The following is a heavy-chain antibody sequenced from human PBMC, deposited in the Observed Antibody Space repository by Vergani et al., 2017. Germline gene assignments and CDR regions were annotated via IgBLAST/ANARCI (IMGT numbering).Heavy chain of an antibody. CDR1: GGTFSSYA. CDR2: ISAYNGNT. CDR3: ARHKRYYDSSGYYLFGY. V-gene: IGHV1-18*01. J-gene: IGHJ4*02. Sequence: QVQLVQSGAEVKKPGSSVKVSCKASGGTFSSYAISWVRQAPGQGLEWMGWISAYNGNTNYAQKLQGRVTMTTDTSTSTAYMELRSLRSDDTAVYYCARHKRYYDSSGYYLFGYWGQGTLVTVSS. D-gene: IGHD3-22*01.